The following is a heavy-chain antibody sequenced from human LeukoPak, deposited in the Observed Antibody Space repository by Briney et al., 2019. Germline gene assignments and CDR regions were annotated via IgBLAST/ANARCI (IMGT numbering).Heavy chain of an antibody. V-gene: IGHV1-2*02. CDR2: ITPNSGDT. D-gene: IGHD6-19*01. CDR1: GYTFTGYY. J-gene: IGHJ4*02. Sequence: ASVKVSCKASGYTFTGYYIHWVRQPPGQGLEWMGWITPNSGDTNYAQKFQGRVTMTSDTSISTAYMELSRLTSDDTAVYYCARGYSSGWYGYYWGQGTLVTVSS. CDR3: ARGYSSGWYGYY.